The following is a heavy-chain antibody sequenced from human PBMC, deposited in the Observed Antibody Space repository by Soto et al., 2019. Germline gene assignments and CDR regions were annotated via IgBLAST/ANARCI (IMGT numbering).Heavy chain of an antibody. D-gene: IGHD3-10*01. CDR2: ISYSGST. Sequence: SETLSLTCTVSGASISTYYWSWIRQPPGKGLEWIGYISYSGSTNYNPSLKSRVTISFDASKNEISLQVRSATAADAAVYYCGSITMVGGFPYGGRGTLVTVSS. CDR1: GASISTYY. CDR3: GSITMVGGFPY. V-gene: IGHV4-59*01. J-gene: IGHJ4*02.